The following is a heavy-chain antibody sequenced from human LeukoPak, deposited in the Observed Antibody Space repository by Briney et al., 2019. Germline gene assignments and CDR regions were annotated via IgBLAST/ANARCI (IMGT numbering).Heavy chain of an antibody. D-gene: IGHD1-26*01. CDR1: GGSISSYY. CDR2: IHYTGST. V-gene: IGHV4-59*12. J-gene: IGHJ3*02. Sequence: SETLSLTCTVPGGSISSYYWSWIRQSPGKGLECIGYIHYTGSTNYNPSLKSRVTISVDTSKNQFSLKLSSVTAADTAVYYCARPQGYSGSFYAFDIWGQGTMVTVSS. CDR3: ARPQGYSGSFYAFDI.